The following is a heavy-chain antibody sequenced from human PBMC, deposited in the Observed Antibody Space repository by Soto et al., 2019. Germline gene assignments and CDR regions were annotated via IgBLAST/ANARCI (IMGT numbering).Heavy chain of an antibody. V-gene: IGHV4-34*01. D-gene: IGHD6-6*01. CDR1: GGYIGSYY. Sequence: PLVTLSLTYTVAGGYIGSYYWSWILQTPGKGLEWIGEINHSGSTNYNPSLKSRVTISVDTSKNQFSLKLSSVTAADTAVYYCARGGIAARPRWFDPWGQGTLVTVS. CDR2: INHSGST. J-gene: IGHJ5*02. CDR3: ARGGIAARPRWFDP.